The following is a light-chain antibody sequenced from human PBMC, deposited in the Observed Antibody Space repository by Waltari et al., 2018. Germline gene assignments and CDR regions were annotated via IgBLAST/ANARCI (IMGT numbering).Light chain of an antibody. Sequence: QSMLTQPPSVSAAPGEKVTISCSGTTSNIGNNFVSWYQQLPGTAPKLFIQDNNQGPSGIPHRFSGSKSGTSATLTITGLQTEDEADYYCGTWDSTLSDVVFGGGTKLTVL. V-gene: IGLV1-51*01. CDR2: DNN. CDR1: TSNIGNNF. J-gene: IGLJ2*01. CDR3: GTWDSTLSDVV.